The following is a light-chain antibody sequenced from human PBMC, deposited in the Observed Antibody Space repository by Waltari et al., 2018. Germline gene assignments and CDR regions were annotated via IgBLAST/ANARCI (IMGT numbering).Light chain of an antibody. V-gene: IGLV3-21*03. J-gene: IGLJ2*01. CDR1: NIGSKR. Sequence: SYVLTQPPSVSVAPGKTARITCGGNNIGSKRVHWYQQKQGQAPVLVVYDDSARPSGIPERFSGSNSGNTATLTISRVEAGDEADYYCQVWDSSSDLVVFGGGTKLTVL. CDR2: DDS. CDR3: QVWDSSSDLVV.